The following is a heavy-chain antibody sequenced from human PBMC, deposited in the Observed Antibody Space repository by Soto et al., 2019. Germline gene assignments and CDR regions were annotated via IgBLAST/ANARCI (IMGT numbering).Heavy chain of an antibody. CDR2: ISSSGSTI. V-gene: IGHV3-11*01. CDR3: ARDLNYYDSSGYRRPQDV. Sequence: PGGSLRLSCAASGFTFSDYYMSWIRQAPGKGLEWVSYISSSGSTIYYADSVKGRFTISRDNAKNSLYLQMNSLRAEDTAVYYCARDLNYYDSSGYRRPQDVWGQGTTVTAP. CDR1: GFTFSDYY. D-gene: IGHD3-22*01. J-gene: IGHJ6*02.